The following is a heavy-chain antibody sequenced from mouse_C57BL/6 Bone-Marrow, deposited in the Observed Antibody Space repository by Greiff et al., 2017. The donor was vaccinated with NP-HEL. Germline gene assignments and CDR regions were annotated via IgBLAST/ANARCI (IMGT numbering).Heavy chain of an antibody. D-gene: IGHD2-4*01. CDR3: AREGGLRRRTYAMDY. CDR1: GFTFSDYS. CDR2: INYDGSST. J-gene: IGHJ4*01. V-gene: IGHV5-16*01. Sequence: EVKLVESEGGLVQPGSSMKLSCTASGFTFSDYSMAWVRQVPEQGLEWVANINYDGSSTYYLDSLKSRFIISRDNAKNILYLQMSSLKSEDTDTYYFAREGGLRRRTYAMDYWGQGTSVTVSS.